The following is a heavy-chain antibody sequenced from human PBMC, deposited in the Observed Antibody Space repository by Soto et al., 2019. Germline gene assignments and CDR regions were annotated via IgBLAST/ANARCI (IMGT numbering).Heavy chain of an antibody. Sequence: QVQVVESGGGVVQPGKSLRLSCAASGFTFSSYGMHWVRQAPGKGLEWVAFISYDGSNKYYADSVKGRFTISRDNSKNTLYLQMNSQRAEDTDVYYCAKDVVSFVVVVAAFDYWGQGTLLTVSS. CDR1: GFTFSSYG. J-gene: IGHJ4*02. CDR3: AKDVVSFVVVVAAFDY. D-gene: IGHD2-15*01. V-gene: IGHV3-30*18. CDR2: ISYDGSNK.